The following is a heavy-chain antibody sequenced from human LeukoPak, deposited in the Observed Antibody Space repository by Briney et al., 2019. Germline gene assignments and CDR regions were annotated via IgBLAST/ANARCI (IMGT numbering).Heavy chain of an antibody. Sequence: SETLSLTCTVSGGSISSYYWSWIRQPPGKGLEWIGYIYYSGSTNYNPSLKSRVTISVDTSKNQFSLKLSSVTAADTAVYYCASSPYWGDTAMVEYNWFDPWGQGTLVTVSS. J-gene: IGHJ5*02. CDR2: IYYSGST. D-gene: IGHD5-18*01. CDR3: ASSPYWGDTAMVEYNWFDP. CDR1: GGSISSYY. V-gene: IGHV4-59*01.